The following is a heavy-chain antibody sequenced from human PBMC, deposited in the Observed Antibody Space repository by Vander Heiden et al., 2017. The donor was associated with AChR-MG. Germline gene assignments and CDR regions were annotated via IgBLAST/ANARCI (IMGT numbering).Heavy chain of an antibody. CDR1: GFTFSNYW. CDR2: IKQDGSEK. CDR3: TRSLDY. J-gene: IGHJ4*02. V-gene: IGHV3-7*01. Sequence: EVHLVESGGDLVQPGGSLRLSCAASGFTFSNYWMGWVRQAPGKGLEWVANIKQDGSEKYYVDSVKGRFTISRDNAKNSLYLQMNSLRAEDTAIYYCTRSLDYWGQGTLVTVSS.